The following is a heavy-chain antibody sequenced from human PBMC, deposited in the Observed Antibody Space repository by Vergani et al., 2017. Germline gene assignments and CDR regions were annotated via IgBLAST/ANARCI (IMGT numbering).Heavy chain of an antibody. D-gene: IGHD3-3*01. Sequence: QVQLVQSGAEVKKPGASVKVSCKASGGTFSSYAISWVRQAPGQGLEWMGRIIPILGIANYAQKFQGRVTITADKSTSTAYMELSSVTAADTAVYYCARDRADLWRHYGMDVWGQGTTVTVSS. CDR3: ARDRADLWRHYGMDV. J-gene: IGHJ6*02. CDR2: IIPILGIA. V-gene: IGHV1-69*04. CDR1: GGTFSSYA.